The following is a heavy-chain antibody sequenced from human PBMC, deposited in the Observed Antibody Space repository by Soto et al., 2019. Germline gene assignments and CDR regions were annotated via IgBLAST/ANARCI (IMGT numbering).Heavy chain of an antibody. CDR3: ARGTCSGSSCYSFHFDA. D-gene: IGHD2-15*01. CDR2: INAAKGDT. CDR1: GYTFTSYA. J-gene: IGHJ4*02. Sequence: QVQLVQSGAEVKKPGASVKISCRASGYTFTSYAMHWVRQAPGQRLGWMGWINAAKGDTNYSQKFQGRVTITRDTSESTAYMELSSLRSEDTAVYYCARGTCSGSSCYSFHFDAWGQGTRVPVSS. V-gene: IGHV1-3*01.